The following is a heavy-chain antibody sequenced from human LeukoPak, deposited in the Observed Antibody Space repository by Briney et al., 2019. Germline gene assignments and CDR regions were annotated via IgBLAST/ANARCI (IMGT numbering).Heavy chain of an antibody. D-gene: IGHD6-19*01. CDR2: INHSGST. Sequence: PSETLSLTCAVYGGSFSGYYWSWIRQPPGKGLEWIGEINHSGSTNYNPSLKSRVTISVDTSKNQFSLKLSSVTAADTAVYYCASGSGSNGVLPIWGQGTMVTVSS. J-gene: IGHJ3*02. CDR3: ASGSGSNGVLPI. CDR1: GGSFSGYY. V-gene: IGHV4-34*01.